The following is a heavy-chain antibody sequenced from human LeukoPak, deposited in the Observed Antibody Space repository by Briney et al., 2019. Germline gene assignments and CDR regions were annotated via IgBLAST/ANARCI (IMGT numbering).Heavy chain of an antibody. V-gene: IGHV3-30*02. CDR1: GFTFSSNG. J-gene: IGHJ4*02. Sequence: GGSLRLSCAASGFTFSSNGMHWVRQTPGKGLEWVAFIQHDANKKNYADSVKGRFTISRDNSKNTLYLQMNSLRAEDTAVYYCAKEGVSGTYHDGGDYWGQGTLVTVSS. CDR2: IQHDANKK. CDR3: AKEGVSGTYHDGGDY. D-gene: IGHD3-16*02.